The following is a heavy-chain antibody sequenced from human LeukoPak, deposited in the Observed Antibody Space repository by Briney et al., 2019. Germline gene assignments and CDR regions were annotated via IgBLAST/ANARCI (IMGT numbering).Heavy chain of an antibody. J-gene: IGHJ5*02. Sequence: ASVKVSCKASGGTFSSYAISWVRQAPGQGLEWMGRIIPILGIANYAQKSQGRVTITADKSTSTAYMELSSLRSEDTAVYYCARGAYSGYDSVSYWFDPWGQGTLVTVSS. V-gene: IGHV1-69*04. D-gene: IGHD5-12*01. CDR2: IIPILGIA. CDR3: ARGAYSGYDSVSYWFDP. CDR1: GGTFSSYA.